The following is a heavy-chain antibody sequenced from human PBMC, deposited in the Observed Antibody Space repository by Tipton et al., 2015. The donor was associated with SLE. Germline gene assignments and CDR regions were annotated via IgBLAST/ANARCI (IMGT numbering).Heavy chain of an antibody. J-gene: IGHJ6*02. Sequence: SLRLSCAASGFTFSSYWMSWVRQAPGKGLEWVANIKQDGSEKYYVDSVKGRFTISRDNAKNSLYLQMNSLRAEDTAVYYCATHTRRRDDYYYGMDVWGQGTTVTVSS. CDR1: GFTFSSYW. D-gene: IGHD6-25*01. V-gene: IGHV3-7*01. CDR3: ATHTRRRDDYYYGMDV. CDR2: IKQDGSEK.